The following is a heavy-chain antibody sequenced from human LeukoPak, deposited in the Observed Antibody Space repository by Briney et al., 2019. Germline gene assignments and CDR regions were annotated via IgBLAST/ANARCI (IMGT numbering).Heavy chain of an antibody. Sequence: SEILSLTCTVSGGSISSYYWSWIRQPPGKGLEWIGYIYYSGSTNYNPSLKSRVTISVDTSKNQFSLKLSSVTAADTAVYYCARDGLYGSGLDYWGQGTLVTVSS. CDR3: ARDGLYGSGLDY. CDR2: IYYSGST. D-gene: IGHD3-10*01. V-gene: IGHV4-59*01. J-gene: IGHJ4*02. CDR1: GGSISSYY.